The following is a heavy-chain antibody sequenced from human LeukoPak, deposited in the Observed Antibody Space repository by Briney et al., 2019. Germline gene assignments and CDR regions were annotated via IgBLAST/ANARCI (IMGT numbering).Heavy chain of an antibody. CDR3: ARDAKEVDSTSCCYFDY. CDR2: INPSGGST. Sequence: ASVNVSCKASGYTFTSYYMHWVRQAPGQGLEWMGIINPSGGSTSYAQKFQGRVTMTRDTSTSTVYMELSSLRSKDTAVYYCARDAKEVDSTSCCYFDYWGQGTLVTVSS. D-gene: IGHD2-2*01. J-gene: IGHJ4*02. V-gene: IGHV1-46*01. CDR1: GYTFTSYY.